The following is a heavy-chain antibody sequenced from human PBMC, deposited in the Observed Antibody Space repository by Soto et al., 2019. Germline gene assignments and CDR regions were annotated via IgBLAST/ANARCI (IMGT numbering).Heavy chain of an antibody. Sequence: EVQLVESGGDLVQPGGSLRLSCAASGFIFSDYTMTWVRQAPGRGLEFVSHISSSGDAIFYAESVKGRFTVSRDNAKNSLYLQMNSLRDDDTAVYFCARDHGRSTWFVGVYYFFGMDVWGQGTAVTVSS. CDR1: GFIFSDYT. CDR2: ISSSGDAI. V-gene: IGHV3-48*02. CDR3: ARDHGRSTWFVGVYYFFGMDV. J-gene: IGHJ6*02. D-gene: IGHD6-13*01.